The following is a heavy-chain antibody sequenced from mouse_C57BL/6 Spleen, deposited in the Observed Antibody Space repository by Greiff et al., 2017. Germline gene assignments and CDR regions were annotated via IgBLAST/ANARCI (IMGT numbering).Heavy chain of an antibody. CDR3: AYICALYYFDY. Sequence: QVQLQQPGAELVKPGASVKLSCKASGYTFTSYWMHWVKQRPGQGLEWIGMIHPNSGSTNYNEKFKSKATMTVDKSSSTAYMPLRSLPSYDSAVYYCAYICALYYFDYWGQGTTLTVSS. CDR1: GYTFTSYW. V-gene: IGHV1-64*01. CDR2: IHPNSGST. D-gene: IGHD1-3*01. J-gene: IGHJ2*01.